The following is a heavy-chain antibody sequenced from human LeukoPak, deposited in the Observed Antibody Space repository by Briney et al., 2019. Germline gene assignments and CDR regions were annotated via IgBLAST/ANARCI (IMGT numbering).Heavy chain of an antibody. D-gene: IGHD2-2*01. J-gene: IGHJ6*03. CDR2: IYPGDSDT. CDR1: GYSFTSYW. CDR3: ARLFRGYQLLSREYYCYMDV. V-gene: IGHV5-51*01. Sequence: GESLKISCKGSGYSFTSYWIGWVRQMPGKGLEWMGIIYPGDSDTRYSPSFQGQVTISADKSISTAYLQWSSLKASDTAMYYCARLFRGYQLLSREYYCYMDVWGKGTTVTVSS.